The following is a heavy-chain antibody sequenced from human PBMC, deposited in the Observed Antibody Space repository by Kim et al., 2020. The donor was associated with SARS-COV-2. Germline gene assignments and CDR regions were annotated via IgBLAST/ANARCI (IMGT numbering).Heavy chain of an antibody. V-gene: IGHV1-69*13. J-gene: IGHJ4*02. CDR2: IIPIFGTA. CDR1: GGTFSSYA. Sequence: SVKVSCKASGGTFSSYAISWVRQAPGQGLEWMGGIIPIFGTANYAQKFQGRVTITADESTSTAYMELSSLRSEDTAVYYCARRDSSGPYYFDYWGQGTLVTVSS. D-gene: IGHD3-22*01. CDR3: ARRDSSGPYYFDY.